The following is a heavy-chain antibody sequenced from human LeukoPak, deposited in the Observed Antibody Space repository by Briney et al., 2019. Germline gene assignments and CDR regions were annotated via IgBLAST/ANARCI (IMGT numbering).Heavy chain of an antibody. J-gene: IGHJ4*02. D-gene: IGHD1-26*01. Sequence: ASVKVSCKASGYSFAHYYMHGVRQAPGQGLEWMGWMNPNSGGTNYAQKFQGRVTMTSDTSITTAYMELSRLRSDDTAVYYCARAIPGATISAYWGQGTLVTVSS. CDR2: MNPNSGGT. V-gene: IGHV1-2*02. CDR1: GYSFAHYY. CDR3: ARAIPGATISAY.